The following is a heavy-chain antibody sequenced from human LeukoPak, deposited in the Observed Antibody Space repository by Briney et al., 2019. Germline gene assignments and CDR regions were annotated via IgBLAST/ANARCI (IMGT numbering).Heavy chain of an antibody. CDR2: ITSGGDT. Sequence: PGGSLRLSCAASGFTFSSYGMSWVRQAPGKGLEWVSGITSGGDTYYADSVKGRFTISRDNSKSTLYLQMGSLRAEDMAVYYCARVSSGGLDYFDYWGQGTLVTVSS. CDR1: GFTFSSYG. J-gene: IGHJ4*02. D-gene: IGHD3-22*01. V-gene: IGHV3-66*02. CDR3: ARVSSGGLDYFDY.